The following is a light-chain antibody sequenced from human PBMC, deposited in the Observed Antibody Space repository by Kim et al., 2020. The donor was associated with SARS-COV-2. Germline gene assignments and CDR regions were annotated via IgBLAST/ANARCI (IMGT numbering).Light chain of an antibody. Sequence: ELTQPPSASGTPGQRVTISCSGSSSNIGSNTVNWYQQLPGTAPKLLIYSNNQRPSGVPDRFSGSKSGTSASLAISGLQSEDEADYYCAAWDDSLNGRHVFGTGTKVTVL. V-gene: IGLV1-44*01. CDR2: SNN. J-gene: IGLJ1*01. CDR1: SSNIGSNT. CDR3: AAWDDSLNGRHV.